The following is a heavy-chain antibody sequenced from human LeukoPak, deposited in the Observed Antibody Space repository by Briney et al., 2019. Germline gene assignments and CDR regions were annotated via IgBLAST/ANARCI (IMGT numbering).Heavy chain of an antibody. Sequence: GGSLRLSCAASGNYWMHWVRQAPGKGLEWVSGISGSGGSTYYADSVKGRFTISRDNSKNTLYLQMNSLRAEDTAVYYCAKDSHYRFDYWGQGTLVTASS. V-gene: IGHV3-23*01. CDR2: ISGSGGST. CDR1: GNYW. CDR3: AKDSHYRFDY. J-gene: IGHJ4*02. D-gene: IGHD4-11*01.